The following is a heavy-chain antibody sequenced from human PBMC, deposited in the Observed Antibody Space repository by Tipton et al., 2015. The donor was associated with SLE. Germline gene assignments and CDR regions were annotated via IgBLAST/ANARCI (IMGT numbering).Heavy chain of an antibody. Sequence: TLSLTCAVSGGSISSGGYSWSWIRQPPGKGLEWIGYIYHSGSTYYNPSLKSRVTISVDRSKNQFSLKLSSVTAADTAVYYCARGATLRDAFDIWGQGTMVTVSS. J-gene: IGHJ3*02. V-gene: IGHV4-30-2*01. CDR1: GGSISSGGYS. CDR3: ARGATLRDAFDI. CDR2: IYHSGST.